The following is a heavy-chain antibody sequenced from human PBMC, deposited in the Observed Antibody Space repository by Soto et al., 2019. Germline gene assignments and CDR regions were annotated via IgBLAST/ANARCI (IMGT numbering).Heavy chain of an antibody. V-gene: IGHV4-39*01. Sequence: SETLSLTCTVSGGSITSGTYYWGWFRKPPGKGLEWIGSIYYSGSTYYNPSLKSRATISVDTSKNQFSLKLTSVTAADTAVYYCARHANRNYYDAFDIWGQGTMVTVSS. J-gene: IGHJ3*02. CDR1: GGSITSGTYY. CDR3: ARHANRNYYDAFDI. CDR2: IYYSGST. D-gene: IGHD3-10*01.